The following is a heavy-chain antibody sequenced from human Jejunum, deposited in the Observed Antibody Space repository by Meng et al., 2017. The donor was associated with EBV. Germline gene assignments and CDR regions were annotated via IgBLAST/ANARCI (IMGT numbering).Heavy chain of an antibody. CDR2: MYYTGKA. D-gene: IGHD5-12*01. CDR1: GDSVSGYNY. CDR3: ARGRGYDYGDS. Sequence: QVHLQESCPGLVKPSATLSPTCSVSGDSVSGYNYWTWIRQPPGKGLEWIGNMYYTGKAIYKPSLQSRVTISVDTSKNQFSLRVTSVTAADTAIYYCARGRGYDYGDSWGQGTLVTVSA. V-gene: IGHV4-61*01. J-gene: IGHJ5*02.